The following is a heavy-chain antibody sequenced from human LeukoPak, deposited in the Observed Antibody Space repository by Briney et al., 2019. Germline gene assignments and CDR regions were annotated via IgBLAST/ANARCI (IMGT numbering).Heavy chain of an antibody. D-gene: IGHD4-17*01. Sequence: PGGSLRLSCAASGFTFDDYAMHWVRQAPGKGLEWVSGISWNSGSIGYADSVKGRFTISRDNAKNSLYLQMNRLRVEDTAVYYCARDQGTTLTSYSFNLWGRGTMVTVS. J-gene: IGHJ3*01. CDR2: ISWNSGSI. CDR3: ARDQGTTLTSYSFNL. V-gene: IGHV3-9*01. CDR1: GFTFDDYA.